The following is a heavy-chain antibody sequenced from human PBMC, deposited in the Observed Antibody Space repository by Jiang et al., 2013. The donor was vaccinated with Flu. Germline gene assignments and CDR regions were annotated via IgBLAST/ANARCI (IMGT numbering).Heavy chain of an antibody. V-gene: IGHV1-3*01. CDR1: GYSFTSST. Sequence: KASGYSFTSSTMHWVRQAPGHRLEWMGWISAGNGNTKLSQKLQGRVTITRDTSASTVYVEVSSLRSEDTAVYYCARGSQGYCSTTSCYGMDVWGQGTTGHRLL. CDR2: ISAGNGNT. J-gene: IGHJ6*02. CDR3: ARGSQGYCSTTSCYGMDV. D-gene: IGHD2-2*01.